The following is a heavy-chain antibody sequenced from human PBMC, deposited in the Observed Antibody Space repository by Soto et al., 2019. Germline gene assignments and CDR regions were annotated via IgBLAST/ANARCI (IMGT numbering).Heavy chain of an antibody. CDR1: GFTFSSYA. J-gene: IGHJ4*02. Sequence: GGSLRLSCAASGFTFSSYAMSWVRQAPGKGLEWVSAISGSSGSTYYADSVKGRFTISRDNSKNTLYLQMNSLRAEDTAVYYCAKDRRYSSGWSESFDYWGQGTLVTVSS. CDR2: ISGSSGST. CDR3: AKDRRYSSGWSESFDY. V-gene: IGHV3-23*01. D-gene: IGHD6-19*01.